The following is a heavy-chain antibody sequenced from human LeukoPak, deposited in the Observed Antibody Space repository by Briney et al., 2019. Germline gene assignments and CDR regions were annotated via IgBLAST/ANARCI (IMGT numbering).Heavy chain of an antibody. CDR2: IYPGDSDT. J-gene: IGHJ4*02. CDR3: ARGSFDYGSGSLSYYFDY. Sequence: GESLKISCKGSGGYSFTSYWIGWVRQMPGKGLEWMGIIYPGDSDTRYSPSFQGQVTISADKSISTAYLQWSSLKASDTAMYYCARGSFDYGSGSLSYYFDYWGQGTLVTVSS. CDR1: GGYSFTSYW. D-gene: IGHD3-10*01. V-gene: IGHV5-51*01.